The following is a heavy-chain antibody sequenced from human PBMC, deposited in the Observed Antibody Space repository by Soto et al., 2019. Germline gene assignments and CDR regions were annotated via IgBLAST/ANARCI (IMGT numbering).Heavy chain of an antibody. J-gene: IGHJ4*02. CDR3: ARTLYGDNVDY. D-gene: IGHD4-17*01. CDR2: MNPNSGNT. V-gene: IGHV1-8*01. CDR1: GYTFTSYD. Sequence: QVQLVQSGAEVKKPGASVKVSCKASGYTFTSYDINWVRQATGHGLELMGWMNPNSGNTGYAQKFKGRVTRTRNTSISTAYMELSRLRSEDTAVYYFARTLYGDNVDYWGQGPLVTVSS.